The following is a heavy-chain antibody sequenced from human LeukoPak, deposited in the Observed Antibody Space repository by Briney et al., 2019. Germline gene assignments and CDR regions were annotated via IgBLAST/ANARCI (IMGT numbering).Heavy chain of an antibody. J-gene: IGHJ6*04. CDR3: ARGGFDWLGILDV. CDR1: GFTFDTYN. CDR2: ISYDGSNK. V-gene: IGHV3-30*04. D-gene: IGHD3-9*01. Sequence: GGSLRLSCAASGFTFDTYNFNWVRQAPGKGLEWVAVISYDGSNKYYADSVKGRFTISRDNSKNSLYLQMNSLRAEDTAVYYCARGGFDWLGILDVWGKGTTVTISS.